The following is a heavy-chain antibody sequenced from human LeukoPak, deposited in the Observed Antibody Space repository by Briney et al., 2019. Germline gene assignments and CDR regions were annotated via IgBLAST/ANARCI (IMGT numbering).Heavy chain of an antibody. CDR3: ATLYTSRWYNDY. Sequence: GGSLRLSCAASAFIATSNYMSWVRQAPGKGLEWVSALSNIGSSTSYADSVKGRFTISRDNSKNTLYLQMNSLRAEDTAVYYCATLYTSRWYNDYWGQGTLVTVSS. J-gene: IGHJ4*02. V-gene: IGHV3-53*01. CDR1: AFIATSNY. D-gene: IGHD6-13*01. CDR2: LSNIGSST.